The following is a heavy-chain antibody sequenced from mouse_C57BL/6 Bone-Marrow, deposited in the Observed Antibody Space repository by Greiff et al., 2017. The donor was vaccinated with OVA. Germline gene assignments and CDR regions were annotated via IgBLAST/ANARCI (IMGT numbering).Heavy chain of an antibody. CDR1: GYTFTSYW. V-gene: IGHV1-64*01. CDR2: IHPNSGST. Sequence: QVQLQQPGAELVKPGASVKLSCKASGYTFTSYWMHWVKQRPGQGLEWIGMIHPNSGSTNYNEKFKSKATLTVDKSSSTAYMQLSSLTSEDSAVYYCAREGLWPDYFDYWGQGTTLTVSS. J-gene: IGHJ2*01. D-gene: IGHD1-1*02. CDR3: AREGLWPDYFDY.